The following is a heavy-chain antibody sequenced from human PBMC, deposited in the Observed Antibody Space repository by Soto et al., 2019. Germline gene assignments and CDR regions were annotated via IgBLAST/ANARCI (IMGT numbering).Heavy chain of an antibody. CDR1: GFNVDNVS. V-gene: IGHV3-53*01. CDR3: ARGMGAAWVTPLSH. CDR2: LYTADST. Sequence: EVHLVESGGGLIQPGGSLRLSCIASGFNVDNVSMSWVRQAPGKGLEWVSVLYTADSTNYADSVKGRFTISRDSSKNTVYLQMDSLRAGDTAVYYCARGMGAAWVTPLSHWGQGTLVIVSS. J-gene: IGHJ4*02. D-gene: IGHD2-21*02.